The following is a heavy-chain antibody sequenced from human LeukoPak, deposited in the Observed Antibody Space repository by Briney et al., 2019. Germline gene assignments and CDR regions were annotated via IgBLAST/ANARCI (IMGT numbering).Heavy chain of an antibody. CDR1: GASFSGYS. D-gene: IGHD1-1*01. V-gene: IGHV4-34*01. J-gene: IGHJ5*02. CDR2: VNRVGNT. CDR3: ARERVVSNFNWFDP. Sequence: SETLSLTCAVHGASFSGYSWSWVRQPPGEGLEWIGEVNRVGNTIYNPSLKSRVTISIDTSTTQFSLTLTSVTVADTAIYFCARERVVSNFNWFDPGGQGTLVTVS.